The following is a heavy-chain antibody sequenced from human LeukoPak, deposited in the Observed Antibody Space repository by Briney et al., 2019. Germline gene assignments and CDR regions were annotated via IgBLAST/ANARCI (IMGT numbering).Heavy chain of an antibody. CDR2: IYYSGNT. Sequence: PSETLSLTCTVSGGSVSSGDYYWSWIRQPPGTGLEWIGYIYYSGNTNYNPSLKSRVTISVDTSKNQFSLKLSSVTAADTAVYYCAKILVTGKTDYWGQGTLVTVSS. V-gene: IGHV4-61*08. CDR1: GGSVSSGDYY. D-gene: IGHD6-19*01. J-gene: IGHJ4*02. CDR3: AKILVTGKTDY.